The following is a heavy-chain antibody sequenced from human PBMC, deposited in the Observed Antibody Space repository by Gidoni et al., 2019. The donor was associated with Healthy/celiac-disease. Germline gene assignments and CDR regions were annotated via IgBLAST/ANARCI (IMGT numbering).Heavy chain of an antibody. V-gene: IGHV4-30-2*01. J-gene: IGHJ6*02. CDR1: GGSISSAGYS. Sequence: QLQLQESGSGLVKPSQTLSLTCAVSGGSISSAGYSCSWTRQPPGKGLEWIGYIYHSGSTYYNPSLKSRVTISVDRSKNQFSLKLSSVTAADTAVYYCARGLYYYGSGSYFYYYGMDVWGQGTTVTVSS. D-gene: IGHD3-10*01. CDR2: IYHSGST. CDR3: ARGLYYYGSGSYFYYYGMDV.